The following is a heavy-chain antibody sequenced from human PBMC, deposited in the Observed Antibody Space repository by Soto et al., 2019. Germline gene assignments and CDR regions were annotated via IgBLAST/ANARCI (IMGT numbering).Heavy chain of an antibody. CDR2: INAGNGNT. CDR3: ARTKDYGDEGWFDP. J-gene: IGHJ5*02. V-gene: IGHV1-3*01. CDR1: GYTFTSYA. Sequence: ASVKVSCKASGYTFTSYAMHWVRQAPGQRLEWMGWINAGNGNTKYSQKFQGRVTITRDTSTSTAYMELRSLRSDDTAVYYCARTKDYGDEGWFDPWGQGTLVTVSS. D-gene: IGHD4-17*01.